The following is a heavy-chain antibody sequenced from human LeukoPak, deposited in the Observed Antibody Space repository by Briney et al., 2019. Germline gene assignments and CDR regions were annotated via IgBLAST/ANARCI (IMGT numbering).Heavy chain of an antibody. CDR1: GFTFDDYG. CDR3: ARDKWGPDY. Sequence: PGGSLRLSCAATGFTFDDYGMHWVRQAPGKGLEWVSGISWNAANRGYADSVKGRFTISRDSAKNSLYLQMNSLRAEDTALYYCARDKWGPDYWGQGTLVTVSS. CDR2: ISWNAANR. J-gene: IGHJ4*02. D-gene: IGHD7-27*01. V-gene: IGHV3-20*04.